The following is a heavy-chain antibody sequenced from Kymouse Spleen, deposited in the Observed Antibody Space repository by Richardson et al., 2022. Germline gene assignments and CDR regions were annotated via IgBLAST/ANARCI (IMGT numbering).Heavy chain of an antibody. D-gene: IGHD1-7*01. CDR2: ISWNSGSI. J-gene: IGHJ4*02. V-gene: IGHV3-9*01. Sequence: EVQLVESGGGLVQPGRSLRLSCAASGFTFDDYAMHWVRQAPGKGLEWVSGISWNSGSIGYADSVKGRFTISRDNAKNSLYLQMNSLRAEDTALYYCAKAYNWNYGDFDYWGQGTLVTVSS. CDR1: GFTFDDYA. CDR3: AKAYNWNYGDFDY.